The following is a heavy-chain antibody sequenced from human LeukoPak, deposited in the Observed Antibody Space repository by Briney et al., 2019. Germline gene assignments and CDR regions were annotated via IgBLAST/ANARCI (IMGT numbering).Heavy chain of an antibody. J-gene: IGHJ6*02. D-gene: IGHD1-26*01. CDR2: IKYDSSTI. CDR3: ARASSGSYYTAYMDV. V-gene: IGHV3-48*01. Sequence: PGGSLRLSCVASGFAFNIYSMNWVRQAPGKGQEWVSYIKYDSSTIYYGDSVKGRFTISRDNSKNTLYLQMNSLRAEDTAVYYCARASSGSYYTAYMDVWGQGTTVTVSS. CDR1: GFAFNIYS.